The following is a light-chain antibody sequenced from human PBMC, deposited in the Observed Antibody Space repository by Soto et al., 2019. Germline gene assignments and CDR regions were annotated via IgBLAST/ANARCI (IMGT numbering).Light chain of an antibody. CDR1: QSVSSSY. CDR3: QQYGSSRFT. J-gene: IGKJ3*01. V-gene: IGKV3-20*01. Sequence: EIVLTQSPGTLSLSPGERATLSCRASQSVSSSYLAWYQQKPVQAPMLLIYGASSRATGIPDRFSGSGSGTDFTLTISRLEPEDFAVYYCQQYGSSRFTFGPGTKVDIK. CDR2: GAS.